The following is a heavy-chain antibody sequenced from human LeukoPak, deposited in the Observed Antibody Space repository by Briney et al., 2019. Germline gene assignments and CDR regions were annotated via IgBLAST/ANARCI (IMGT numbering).Heavy chain of an antibody. Sequence: ASVKVSCKASGGTFSNYAISWVRQAPGQGLEWVGRIIPIFGIANYAQKFQGRVTITADKSTTTAYMDLSSLRSEDTAVYYCARMPYYYDSSGYSTTPYFDYWGQGTLVTVSS. J-gene: IGHJ4*02. V-gene: IGHV1-69*04. CDR3: ARMPYYYDSSGYSTTPYFDY. CDR1: GGTFSNYA. CDR2: IIPIFGIA. D-gene: IGHD3-22*01.